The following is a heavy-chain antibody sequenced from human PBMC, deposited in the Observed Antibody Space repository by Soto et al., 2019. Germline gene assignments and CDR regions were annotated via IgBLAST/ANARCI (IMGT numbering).Heavy chain of an antibody. CDR2: IDNGRST. D-gene: IGHD2-2*01. CDR1: GESFSGGY. V-gene: IGHV4-34*01. CDR3: ATQSRYCSSTSCYGWWFDP. J-gene: IGHJ5*02. Sequence: SETLSLTCAVYGESFSGGYWNWIRQSPGKGLEWIGEIDNGRSTNYNPSLKSRVTISVDTSKNQFSLKLTSVTAADTAVYYCATQSRYCSSTSCYGWWFDPWGQGTLVTVS.